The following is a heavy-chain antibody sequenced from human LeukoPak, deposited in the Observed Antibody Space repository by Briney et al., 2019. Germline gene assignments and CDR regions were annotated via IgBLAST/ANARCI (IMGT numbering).Heavy chain of an antibody. CDR1: GFTFSDYY. CDR2: ISSSGSTI. V-gene: IGHV3-11*01. J-gene: IGHJ5*02. Sequence: GGSLRLTCAGSGFTFSDYYMSWIRQALGKGLEWVSYISSSGSTIYYADSVKGRFTISRDNAKNSLYLQMNSLRAEDTAVYYCARDRCGDCAHLNWFDPWGQGTLVTVSS. D-gene: IGHD2-21*02. CDR3: ARDRCGDCAHLNWFDP.